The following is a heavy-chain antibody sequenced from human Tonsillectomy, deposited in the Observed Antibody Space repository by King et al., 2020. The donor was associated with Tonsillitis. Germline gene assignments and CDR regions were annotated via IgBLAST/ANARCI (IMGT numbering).Heavy chain of an antibody. CDR3: AGESMIVVGAFDI. J-gene: IGHJ3*02. Sequence: VQLVESGGGLVKPGGSLRLSFAASGFTFSTYAMNWVRQAPGKGLELVSCISVRKMDTFYAGSVKGRFTISRDNAKNSLYLQRNSLRAEDTAVYYCAGESMIVVGAFDIWGQGTMVTVSS. V-gene: IGHV3-21*01. CDR1: GFTFSTYA. D-gene: IGHD3-22*01. CDR2: ISVRKMDT.